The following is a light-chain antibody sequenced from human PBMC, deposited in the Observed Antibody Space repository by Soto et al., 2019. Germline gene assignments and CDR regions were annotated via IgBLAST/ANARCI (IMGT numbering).Light chain of an antibody. CDR3: QQYAGVSPLP. CDR1: QSVSSS. Sequence: FVLPQNPDTLSLSPGERATLSCRASQSVSSSLAWYQQKPGLAPTLLISDASTRASGVPDRFTGGGSGTDFTLTIRRLEPEDFALYYCQQYAGVSPLPFGQGRRPEIK. J-gene: IGKJ5*01. V-gene: IGKV3-20*01. CDR2: DAS.